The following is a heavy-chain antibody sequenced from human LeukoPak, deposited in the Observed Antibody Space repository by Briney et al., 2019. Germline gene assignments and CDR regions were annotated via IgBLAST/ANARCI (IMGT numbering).Heavy chain of an antibody. CDR3: AREPQIYCDYVYYDYYGMDV. D-gene: IGHD4-17*01. J-gene: IGHJ6*02. CDR1: GYTFTGYY. CDR2: INPNSGGT. Sequence: ASVKVSCKASGYTFTGYYMHWVRQAPGQGLEWMGWINPNSGGTNYAQKFQGRVTMTRDTSISTAYMELSRLRSDDTAVYYCAREPQIYCDYVYYDYYGMDVWSQGTTVTVS. V-gene: IGHV1-2*02.